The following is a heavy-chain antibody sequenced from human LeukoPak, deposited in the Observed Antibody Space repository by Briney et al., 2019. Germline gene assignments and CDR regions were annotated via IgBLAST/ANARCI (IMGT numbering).Heavy chain of an antibody. Sequence: ASVTVSCKVSGYTLTELSMHWVRQAPGKGLEWMGGFDPEDGETIYAQKFQGRVTMTEDTSTDTAYMELSSLRSEDTAVYYCATSRLDYDSSGYRTTFDYWGQGTLVTVSS. J-gene: IGHJ4*02. D-gene: IGHD3-22*01. CDR1: GYTLTELS. CDR2: FDPEDGET. CDR3: ATSRLDYDSSGYRTTFDY. V-gene: IGHV1-24*01.